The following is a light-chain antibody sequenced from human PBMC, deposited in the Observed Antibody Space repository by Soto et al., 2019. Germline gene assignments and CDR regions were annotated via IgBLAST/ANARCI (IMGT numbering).Light chain of an antibody. V-gene: IGKV2-30*01. Sequence: DVVMTHSPLSLSVTPGQPAAISCRSSQSLVYSDGNTYLNWFHQRPGQPPRRLIYKVSNRDSGVLNRFSGSGSGTDFTLKNRRVEGEDVGVYYCMQVTHWRMVTFGQGTGLEI. CDR3: MQVTHWRMVT. CDR2: KVS. CDR1: QSLVYSDGNTY. J-gene: IGKJ5*01.